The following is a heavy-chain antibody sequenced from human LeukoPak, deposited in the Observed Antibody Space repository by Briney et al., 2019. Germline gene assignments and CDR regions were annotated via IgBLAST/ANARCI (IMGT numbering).Heavy chain of an antibody. J-gene: IGHJ4*02. CDR1: GGSISSYY. CDR2: IYYSGST. V-gene: IGHV4-59*01. Sequence: KPSETLSLTCTVSGGSISSYYWSWLRQPPGKGLEWIGYIYYSGSTNYNPSLKSRVTISVDTSKNQLSLKLSSVTAADTAVYYCARGYYYGSGSYYSPWGQGTLVTVSS. D-gene: IGHD3-10*01. CDR3: ARGYYYGSGSYYSP.